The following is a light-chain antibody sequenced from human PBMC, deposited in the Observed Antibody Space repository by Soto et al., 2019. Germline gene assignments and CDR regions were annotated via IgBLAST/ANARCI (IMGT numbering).Light chain of an antibody. CDR3: QQYGSSRALT. CDR2: GAS. Sequence: EIVLTQSPGPLSLSPGERATLSCRASQSVSSSYLAWYQQKPGQAPRLLIYGASSRATGIPDRFSGSGSGSDLSLTISRLEPEDFAVYYCQQYGSSRALTFGGLTKVESK. CDR1: QSVSSSY. V-gene: IGKV3-20*01. J-gene: IGKJ4*01.